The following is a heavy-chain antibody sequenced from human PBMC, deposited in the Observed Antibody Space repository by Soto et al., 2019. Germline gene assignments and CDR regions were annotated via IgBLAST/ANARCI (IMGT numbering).Heavy chain of an antibody. CDR3: AGAGYDFWSGYGSYYYGMDV. V-gene: IGHV1-69*13. J-gene: IGHJ6*02. D-gene: IGHD3-3*01. CDR1: AGTFSSYA. CDR2: IIPIFGTA. Sequence: SVKVSCKASAGTFSSYAISWVRQAPGQGLEWMGGIIPIFGTANYAQKFQGRVTITADESTSAAYMELSSLRSEDTAVYYCAGAGYDFWSGYGSYYYGMDVWGQGTTVTVS.